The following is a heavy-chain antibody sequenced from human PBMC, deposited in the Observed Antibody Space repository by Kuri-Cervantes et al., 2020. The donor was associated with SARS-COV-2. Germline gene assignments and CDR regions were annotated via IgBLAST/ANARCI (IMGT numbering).Heavy chain of an antibody. Sequence: LSLTCAASGFTFSSYWMSWVRQAPGKGLEWVANIKQDGSEKYYVDSVKGRFTISRENAKNSLYLQMKSLGAGDTAVYYCVRETRDYYYMDVWGKGTTVTVSS. J-gene: IGHJ6*03. V-gene: IGHV3-7*01. CDR1: GFTFSSYW. CDR2: IKQDGSEK. CDR3: VRETRDYYYMDV.